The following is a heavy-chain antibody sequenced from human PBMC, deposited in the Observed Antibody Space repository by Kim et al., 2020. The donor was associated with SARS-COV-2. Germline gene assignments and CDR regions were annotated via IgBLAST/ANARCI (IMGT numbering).Heavy chain of an antibody. CDR1: GYTFTSYY. CDR2: INPSGGST. Sequence: ASVKVSCKASGYTFTSYYMHWVRQAPEQGLEWMGIINPSGGSTSYAQKFQGRVTMTRDTSTSTVYMELSSLRSEDTAVYYCARDPGLRYSSSWLPRPAFHFDLWGRGTLVTVSS. D-gene: IGHD6-13*01. CDR3: ARDPGLRYSSSWLPRPAFHFDL. V-gene: IGHV1-46*01. J-gene: IGHJ2*01.